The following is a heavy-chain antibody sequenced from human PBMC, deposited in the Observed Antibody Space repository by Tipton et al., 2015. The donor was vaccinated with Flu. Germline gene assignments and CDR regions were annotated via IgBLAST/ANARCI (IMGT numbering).Heavy chain of an antibody. J-gene: IGHJ4*02. CDR3: AKRTTSNSAPCAFDY. CDR1: GFTFSNYA. V-gene: IGHV3-23*01. CDR2: ISDSGYTT. Sequence: SLRLSCAASGFTFSNYAMSWVRQAPGKGLEWVSAISDSGYTTLYSDSVKGRLTISRNNSKSTLYLQMNSLRAEDTALYYCAKRTTSNSAPCAFDYWGQGTLVTVSS. D-gene: IGHD2/OR15-2a*01.